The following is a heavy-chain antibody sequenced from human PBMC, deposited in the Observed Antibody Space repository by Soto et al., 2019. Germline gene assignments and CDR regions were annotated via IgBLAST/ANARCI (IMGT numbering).Heavy chain of an antibody. CDR2: INHSASN. CDR3: ARVGDMVLMVYATRRFDY. Sequence: QVQLQQWGAGLLKPSETLSLTCAVYGGSFSGYYWSWIRQPPGKGLEWIGEINHSASNNYNPSLKSRVTISVDTSKNQSSLKLSSVTAADTAVYYCARVGDMVLMVYATRRFDYWGQGTLVTVSS. CDR1: GGSFSGYY. D-gene: IGHD2-8*01. V-gene: IGHV4-34*01. J-gene: IGHJ4*02.